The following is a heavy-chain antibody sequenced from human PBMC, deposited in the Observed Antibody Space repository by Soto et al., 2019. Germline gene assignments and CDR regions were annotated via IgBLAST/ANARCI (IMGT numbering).Heavy chain of an antibody. D-gene: IGHD3-3*01. CDR1: GFTFGDYA. V-gene: IGHV3-49*04. CDR3: TRDLDFWSGYHY. CDR2: IRSKAYGGTT. Sequence: SGGSLRLSCTASGFTFGDYAMSWVRQAPGKGLEWVGFIRSKAYGGTTEYAASVKGRFTISRDDSKSIAYLQMNSLKTEDTAVYYCTRDLDFWSGYHYWGQGTLVTVSS. J-gene: IGHJ4*02.